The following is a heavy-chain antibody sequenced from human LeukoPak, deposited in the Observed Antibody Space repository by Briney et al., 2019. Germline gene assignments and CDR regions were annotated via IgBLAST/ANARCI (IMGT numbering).Heavy chain of an antibody. CDR3: ARVYGGSYRGAWDYFDY. CDR1: GYTFTSYG. Sequence: ASVKVSCKASGYTFTSYGISWVRQAPGQGLEWMGWISAYNGNTNYAQKLQGRVTMTTDTSTSTAYMELRSLRSDDTAVYYCARVYGGSYRGAWDYFDYWGQGTLVTVSS. CDR2: ISAYNGNT. D-gene: IGHD1-26*01. V-gene: IGHV1-18*01. J-gene: IGHJ4*02.